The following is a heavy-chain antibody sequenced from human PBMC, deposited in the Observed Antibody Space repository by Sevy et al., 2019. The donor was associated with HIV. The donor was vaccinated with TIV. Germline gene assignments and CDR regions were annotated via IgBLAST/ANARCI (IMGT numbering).Heavy chain of an antibody. CDR2: IKQDGSEK. D-gene: IGHD3-3*01. CDR1: GFTFSSYW. Sequence: GGSLRLSCAASGFTFSSYWMSWVRQAPGKGLEWVANIKQDGSEKYYVNSVKGRFTISRDNAKNSLYLQMNSLRAEDTAVYYCARDQDFWAFDIWGQGTMVTVSS. V-gene: IGHV3-7*01. J-gene: IGHJ3*02. CDR3: ARDQDFWAFDI.